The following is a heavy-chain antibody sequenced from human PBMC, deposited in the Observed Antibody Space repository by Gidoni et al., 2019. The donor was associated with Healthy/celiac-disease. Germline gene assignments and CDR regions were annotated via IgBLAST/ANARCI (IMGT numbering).Heavy chain of an antibody. CDR1: GFTFSSYG. Sequence: QVQLVESGGGVVQPGRSLRLSCAASGFTFSSYGMHWVRQAPGKGLEWVAVISYDGSNKYYADSVKGRFTISRDNSKNTLYLQMNSLRAEDTAVYYCANTDYDFWSGYYSGSKYYGMDVWGQGTTVTVSS. V-gene: IGHV3-30*18. J-gene: IGHJ6*02. D-gene: IGHD3-3*01. CDR3: ANTDYDFWSGYYSGSKYYGMDV. CDR2: ISYDGSNK.